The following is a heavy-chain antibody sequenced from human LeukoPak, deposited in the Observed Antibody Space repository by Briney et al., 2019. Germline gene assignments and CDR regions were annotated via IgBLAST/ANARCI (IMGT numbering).Heavy chain of an antibody. CDR2: IYHSGRT. CDR1: GDSISNGYY. D-gene: IGHD3-22*01. Sequence: SETLSLTCTVSGDSISNGYYWGWIRQPPGKGLEWIASIYHSGRTYYNASLKSRVTISVDTSRNQFSLKLSSVTAADTAVYYCARFYYYDSSGYYFGAFDIWGQGTMVTVSS. J-gene: IGHJ3*02. V-gene: IGHV4-38-2*02. CDR3: ARFYYYDSSGYYFGAFDI.